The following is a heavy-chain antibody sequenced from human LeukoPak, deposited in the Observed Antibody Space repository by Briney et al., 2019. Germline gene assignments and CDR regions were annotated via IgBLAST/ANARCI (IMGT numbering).Heavy chain of an antibody. CDR3: ALLGLN. CDR2: IVGSGYTT. V-gene: IGHV3-23*01. J-gene: IGHJ4*02. CDR1: GFTFSSYA. D-gene: IGHD2-15*01. Sequence: PGGSLRPSCVGSGFTFSSYAMSWVRQALGKGLEWVSSIVGSGYTTYYADSVKGRFTISRDNSKNTVYLQMNSLRAEDTAVYYCALLGLNWGQGTLVTVSS.